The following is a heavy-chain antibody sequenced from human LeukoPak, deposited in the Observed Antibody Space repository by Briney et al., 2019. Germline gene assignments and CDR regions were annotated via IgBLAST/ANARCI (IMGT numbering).Heavy chain of an antibody. Sequence: SETLSLTCTVSGGSISSYYWSWIRQPPGKGLEWIGYLYYSGSTNYNPPLKSRVTIPVDTSKNQFSLKLSCATAAHTAVYFRARVDTGAMDVWGKGTTVTVSS. CDR2: LYYSGST. CDR1: GGSISSYY. V-gene: IGHV4-59*01. J-gene: IGHJ6*03. CDR3: ARVDTGAMDV. D-gene: IGHD5-18*01.